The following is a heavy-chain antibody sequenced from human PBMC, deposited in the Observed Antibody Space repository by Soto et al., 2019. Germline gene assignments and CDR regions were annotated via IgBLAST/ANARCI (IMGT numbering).Heavy chain of an antibody. V-gene: IGHV3-23*01. CDR2: ISGSGGST. D-gene: IGHD6-19*01. CDR3: AKESLKTPVTGPVDC. J-gene: IGHJ4*02. CDR1: GFTFSSYA. Sequence: PGGSLRLSCTASGFTFSSYALSWVRQAPGKGLEWVSSISGSGGSTYYADSVKGRVTNSRDNSKNTLYLQMSSLRAEDTAVYYGAKESLKTPVTGPVDCWGQGTVVTVSS.